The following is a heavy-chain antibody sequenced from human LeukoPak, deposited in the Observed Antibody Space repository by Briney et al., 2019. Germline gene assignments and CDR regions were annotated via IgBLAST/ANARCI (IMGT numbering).Heavy chain of an antibody. V-gene: IGHV3/OR16-9*01. J-gene: IGHJ4*02. CDR2: ISGNGGDI. CDR1: GFSFGGHY. Sequence: GGSLRLSYAPSGFSFGGHYKIWLRQAPGKGPEWISYISGNGGDIAYAESVKGRFTISRDNAKNLLHLQMNSLRVEDTAVYHCVRHAGRAGGQWGQGTLIAVSS. D-gene: IGHD3-10*01. CDR3: VRHAGRAGGQ.